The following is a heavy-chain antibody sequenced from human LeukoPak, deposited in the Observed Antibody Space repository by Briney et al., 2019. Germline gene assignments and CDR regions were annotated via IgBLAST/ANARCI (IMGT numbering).Heavy chain of an antibody. CDR3: ARGSSSWYPFDY. D-gene: IGHD6-13*01. Sequence: ASVKVSCKASGYTFTGYYMHWVRQAPGQGLEWMGWINPNSGGTNYAQKFQGRVTMTRDTSISTAHMELSRLRSDDTAVYYCARGSSSWYPFDYWGQGTLVTVSS. CDR2: INPNSGGT. V-gene: IGHV1-2*02. J-gene: IGHJ4*02. CDR1: GYTFTGYY.